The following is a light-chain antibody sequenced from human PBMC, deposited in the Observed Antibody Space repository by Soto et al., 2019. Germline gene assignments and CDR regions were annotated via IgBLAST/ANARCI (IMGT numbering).Light chain of an antibody. J-gene: IGKJ1*01. V-gene: IGKV3-15*01. CDR2: DAS. Sequence: EIFLTQSPDTLSLSPGERATLSCRASQSVTNYIAWYQQRPGQAPRLLIYDASTRATGIPARFSGSGSGTEFTLTISSLQSEDFTVYYCQQYNNWPPNTFGQGTKVDIK. CDR3: QQYNNWPPNT. CDR1: QSVTNY.